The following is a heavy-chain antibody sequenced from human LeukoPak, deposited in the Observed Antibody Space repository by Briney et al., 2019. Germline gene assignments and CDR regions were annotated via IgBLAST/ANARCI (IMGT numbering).Heavy chain of an antibody. CDR2: ISSSSSYI. CDR3: ASGGSVQEMATIPYET. V-gene: IGHV3-21*01. CDR1: GFTFSSYS. Sequence: GGSLRLSCAASGFTFSSYSMNWVRQAPGKGLEWVSSISSSSSYIYYADSVKGRFTISRGNAKSSLYLQMNSLRAEDTAVYYCASGGSVQEMATIPYETWDQGNVVTVSS. J-gene: IGHJ5*02. D-gene: IGHD5-24*01.